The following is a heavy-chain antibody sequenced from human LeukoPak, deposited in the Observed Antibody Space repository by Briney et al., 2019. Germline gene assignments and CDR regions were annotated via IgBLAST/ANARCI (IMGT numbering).Heavy chain of an antibody. CDR1: GYTFTNFY. V-gene: IGHV1-46*01. J-gene: IGHJ4*02. CDR2: INPRGGSA. D-gene: IGHD3-10*01. Sequence: GASVKVSCKASGYTFTNFYMHWVRQVPGQGLEWMGLINPRGGSASSAQKFQGRVTLSRDTSASTVYMELSRLRSEDTALYYCARDYHGSGSLTTFDYWGQGTLVTVSS. CDR3: ARDYHGSGSLTTFDY.